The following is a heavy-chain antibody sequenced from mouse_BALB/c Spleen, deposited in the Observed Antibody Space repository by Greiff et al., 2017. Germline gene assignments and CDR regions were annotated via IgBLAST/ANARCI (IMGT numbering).Heavy chain of an antibody. V-gene: IGHV2-9*02. CDR1: GFSLTSYG. Sequence: QVQLQQSGPGLVAPSQSLSITCTVSGFSLTSYGVHWVRQPPGKGLEWLGVIWAGGSTNYNSALMSRLSISKDNSKSQVFLKMNSLQTDDTAMYYCAREGLYDGYYWFAYWGQGTLVTVSA. CDR2: IWAGGST. J-gene: IGHJ3*01. D-gene: IGHD2-3*01. CDR3: AREGLYDGYYWFAY.